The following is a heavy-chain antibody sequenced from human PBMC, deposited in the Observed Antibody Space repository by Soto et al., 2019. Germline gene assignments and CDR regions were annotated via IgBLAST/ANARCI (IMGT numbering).Heavy chain of an antibody. V-gene: IGHV5-51*03. CDR2: IYPDDSRT. Sequence: VQLVQSGAEVKKPGESLKISCKGYEFSFNTYWIAWVRQRPGEGLKWMGIIYPDDSRTTYSPSFQGQVTISADKSINTAYLQWSSLKASDTAMYYCTRDLDYGGNSEDFDSWGQGTRVTVSS. CDR1: EFSFNTYW. CDR3: TRDLDYGGNSEDFDS. D-gene: IGHD4-17*01. J-gene: IGHJ3*02.